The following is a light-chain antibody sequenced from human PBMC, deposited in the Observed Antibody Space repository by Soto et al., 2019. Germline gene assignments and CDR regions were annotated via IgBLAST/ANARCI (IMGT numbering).Light chain of an antibody. Sequence: DIQMTQSPSSVSASAGDRVTITCRASQSISRYLNWYQQKPGKAPKLLIYAASNLQSGVPSRFSGSGSETDFTLTISSLEPEDFAVYYCQQRSSSFGGGTKVDI. CDR1: QSISRY. CDR2: AAS. CDR3: QQRSSS. J-gene: IGKJ4*01. V-gene: IGKV1-39*01.